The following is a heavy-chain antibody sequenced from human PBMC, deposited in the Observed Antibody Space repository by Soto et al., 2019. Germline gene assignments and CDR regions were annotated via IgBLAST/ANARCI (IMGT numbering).Heavy chain of an antibody. CDR3: AKAEDGGAFDI. CDR2: ISWDGGST. D-gene: IGHD2-15*01. CDR1: GFTFDDYT. Sequence: EVQLVESGGVVVQPGGSLRLSCAASGFTFDDYTMHWVRQAPGKGLEWVSLISWDGGSTYYADSVKGRFTISRDNSKNSLYLQMNSLRNEDTALYYCAKAEDGGAFDIWGQGTMVTVSS. J-gene: IGHJ3*02. V-gene: IGHV3-43*01.